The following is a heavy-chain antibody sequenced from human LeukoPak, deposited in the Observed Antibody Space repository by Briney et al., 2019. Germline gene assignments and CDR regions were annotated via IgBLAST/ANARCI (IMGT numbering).Heavy chain of an antibody. CDR3: AREAVTTLYYYYGMDV. CDR2: ISYDGSNK. Sequence: PGRSLRLSCAASGFTFGSYAMDWVRQAPGKGLEWVAFISYDGSNKYYADSVKGRFTISRDNSKNTLYLQMNSLRAEDTAVYYCAREAVTTLYYYYGMDVWGQGTTVTVSS. J-gene: IGHJ6*02. V-gene: IGHV3-30-3*01. CDR1: GFTFGSYA. D-gene: IGHD4-17*01.